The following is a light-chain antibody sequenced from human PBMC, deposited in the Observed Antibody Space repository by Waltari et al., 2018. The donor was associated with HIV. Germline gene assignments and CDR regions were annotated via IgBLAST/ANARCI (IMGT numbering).Light chain of an antibody. J-gene: IGLJ3*02. CDR3: AAWDGSLNGRV. CDR1: RSNLGSNT. V-gene: IGLV1-44*01. Sequence: QSVLTQPPSASGNPGQRVTLPCSGRRSNLGSNTVNWYQQLPGTAPKLLLDSNNHRPSGVPDLFSGSKSGTSASLAISGLQSEDEAEYYCAAWDGSLNGRVFGGGTKLTVL. CDR2: SNN.